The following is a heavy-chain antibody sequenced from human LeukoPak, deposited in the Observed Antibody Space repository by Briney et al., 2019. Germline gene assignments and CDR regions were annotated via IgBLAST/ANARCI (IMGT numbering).Heavy chain of an antibody. D-gene: IGHD1-1*01. J-gene: IGHJ5*02. CDR1: GYVFIGYY. Sequence: ASVKVSCKASGYVFIGYYIYWMRQAPGQGLEWMGRINPNSGGTDYAPKFQGRVTMTRDTSITTAYVELTSLRSDDTAIYYCARDHSDQTNLVWFDPWGQGTLVTVSS. CDR3: ARDHSDQTNLVWFDP. V-gene: IGHV1-2*02. CDR2: INPNSGGT.